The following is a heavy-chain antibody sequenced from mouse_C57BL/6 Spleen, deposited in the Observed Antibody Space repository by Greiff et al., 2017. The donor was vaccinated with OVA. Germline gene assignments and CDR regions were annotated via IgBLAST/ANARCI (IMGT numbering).Heavy chain of an antibody. CDR2: IHPNSGST. Sequence: QVQLQQPGAELVKPGASVKLSCKASGYTFTSYWMHWVKQRPGQGLEWIGMIHPNSGSTNYNEKFKSKATLTVDKSSSTAYMQLSSLTSEDSAVYYCARSPLYDYDPYYFDYWGQGTTLTVSS. V-gene: IGHV1-64*01. D-gene: IGHD2-4*01. CDR1: GYTFTSYW. CDR3: ARSPLYDYDPYYFDY. J-gene: IGHJ2*01.